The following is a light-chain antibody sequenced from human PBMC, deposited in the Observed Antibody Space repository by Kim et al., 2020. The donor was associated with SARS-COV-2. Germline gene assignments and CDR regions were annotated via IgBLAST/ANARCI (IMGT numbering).Light chain of an antibody. J-gene: IGLJ3*02. CDR2: QDT. CDR1: ELGDKY. Sequence: SYELTQPPSVSVSPGQTASITCSGDELGDKYVFWYQQKPGQSPVLVIYQDTKRPSGIPERFSASNSGNTATLTISGTQATDEADYYCQAWDSGTAVVFGEGTQLPVL. CDR3: QAWDSGTAVV. V-gene: IGLV3-1*01.